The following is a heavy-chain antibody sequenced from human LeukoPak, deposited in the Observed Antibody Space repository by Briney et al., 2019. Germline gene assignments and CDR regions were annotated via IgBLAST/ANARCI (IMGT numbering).Heavy chain of an antibody. D-gene: IGHD3-16*01. CDR1: GYTFTSYG. V-gene: IGHV1-18*01. CDR2: IGGYNDNA. J-gene: IGHJ4*02. Sequence: ASVKVSCKASGYTFTSYGISWVRQAPGQGLEWMGWIGGYNDNAKYAQKVLGRVTMTTDTSTSTAYMEVRSLRSDDTAVYYCVRDLGFGALDYWGQGTLVIVSS. CDR3: VRDLGFGALDY.